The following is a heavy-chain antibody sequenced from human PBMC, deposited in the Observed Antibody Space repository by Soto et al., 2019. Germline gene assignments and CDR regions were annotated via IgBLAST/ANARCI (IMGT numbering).Heavy chain of an antibody. Sequence: PSETLSLTXTVSSGPFNTYYWSWNWQPAGEGLEWIGRIYSSGSTLYNPSLKSRVTMSVDTSKNQISLKLSSVSAADTAVYYCAGGAAADYFDYWGQGTLVTVSS. J-gene: IGHJ4*02. D-gene: IGHD6-13*01. CDR3: AGGAAADYFDY. CDR1: SGPFNTYY. V-gene: IGHV4-4*07. CDR2: IYSSGST.